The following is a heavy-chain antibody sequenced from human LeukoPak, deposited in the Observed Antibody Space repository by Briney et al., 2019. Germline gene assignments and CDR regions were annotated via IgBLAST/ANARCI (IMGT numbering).Heavy chain of an antibody. Sequence: PGGSLRLSCAASGFTFSSYGMHWVRQAPGKGLEWVAVISYDGSNKYYADSVKGRFTISRDNSKNTLYLQMNSLRAEDTAVYYCSYGHSPLDYWGQGTLVTVSS. CDR2: ISYDGSNK. CDR3: SYGHSPLDY. J-gene: IGHJ4*02. CDR1: GFTFSSYG. V-gene: IGHV3-30*03. D-gene: IGHD4-23*01.